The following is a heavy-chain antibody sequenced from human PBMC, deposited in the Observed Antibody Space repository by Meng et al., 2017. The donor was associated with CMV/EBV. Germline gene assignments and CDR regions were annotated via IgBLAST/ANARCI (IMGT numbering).Heavy chain of an antibody. J-gene: IGHJ4*02. V-gene: IGHV4-34*01. D-gene: IGHD6-19*01. CDR2: INHSGST. CDR3: ARARSKNSSGWYPNCNDY. Sequence: GSLRLSCAVYGGSFSGYYWSWIRQPPGKGLEWIGEINHSGSTNYNPSLKSRVTISVDTSKNQFSLKLSSVTAEDTAVYYCARARSKNSSGWYPNCNDYWGQGTLVTVSS. CDR1: GGSFSGYY.